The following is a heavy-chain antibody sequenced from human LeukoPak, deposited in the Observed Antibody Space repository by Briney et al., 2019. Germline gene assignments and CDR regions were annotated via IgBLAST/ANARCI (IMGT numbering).Heavy chain of an antibody. V-gene: IGHV4-34*01. D-gene: IGHD1-1*01. CDR1: GGSFSGYY. CDR2: INHSGST. Sequence: SETLSLTCAVYGGSFSGYYWSWIRQPPGKGLEWIGEINHSGSTNYNPSLKSRVTISVDTSKNQFSLKVTSLTAADTAVYYCARGPTISETGYFDYWGQGTLVTVSS. J-gene: IGHJ4*03. CDR3: ARGPTISETGYFDY.